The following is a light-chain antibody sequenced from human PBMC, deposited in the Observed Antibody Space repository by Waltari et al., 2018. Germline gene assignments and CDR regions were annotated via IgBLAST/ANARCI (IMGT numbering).Light chain of an antibody. Sequence: QSALTQPASVSGSPGQSITISCTGTSRDVGGYNYVSWYQQHPGKAPKLMIYDVTHRPSGVSTRFSGSKSGNTASLTISGLQAEDEADYYCNSYTSSSTRGVFGGGTKLTVL. V-gene: IGLV2-14*03. CDR3: NSYTSSSTRGV. CDR2: DVT. J-gene: IGLJ3*02. CDR1: SRDVGGYNY.